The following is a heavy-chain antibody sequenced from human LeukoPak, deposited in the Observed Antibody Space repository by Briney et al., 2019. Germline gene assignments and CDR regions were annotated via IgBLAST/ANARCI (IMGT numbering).Heavy chain of an antibody. CDR3: AKDLGWELPAEAY. D-gene: IGHD1-26*01. CDR1: GFTFEKYV. Sequence: PGGSLRLSCVASGFTFEKYVMNWVRQAPGKGLEWLATIYGSGVSTSYADSVKGRFTISRDNSKNTLYLQMNSLRAEDTAMYFCAKDLGWELPAEAYWGQGILVTVSS. CDR2: IYGSGVST. V-gene: IGHV3-23*01. J-gene: IGHJ4*02.